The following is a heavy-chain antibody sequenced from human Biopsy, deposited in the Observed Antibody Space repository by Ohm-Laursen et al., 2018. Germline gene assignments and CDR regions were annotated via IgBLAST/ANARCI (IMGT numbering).Heavy chain of an antibody. Sequence: PTQTLTLTFSFSGFSLTNGGLSVGWIRQSPGRALEWLGLIYGDDNKRYSPSLKSRLLITKDTSKNQVVLTLTNVDPVDTGTYYCAHRQKRTFDFWGQGTLVTVSS. CDR3: AHRQKRTFDF. J-gene: IGHJ4*02. V-gene: IGHV2-5*02. CDR2: IYGDDNK. CDR1: GFSLTNGGLS.